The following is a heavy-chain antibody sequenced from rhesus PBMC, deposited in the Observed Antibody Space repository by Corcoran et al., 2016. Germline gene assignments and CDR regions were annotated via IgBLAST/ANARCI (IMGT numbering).Heavy chain of an antibody. CDR2: IYGSGIST. Sequence: QVQLQESGPGLVKPLETLSLTCAVSGGSISSNYWSWIRQPPGKGLEWIGYIYGSGISTNSNPSLKSRVTLSVDTSKHHFSLKLSSVPAAGTAVYYCAREAVAAGAFDYWGQGVLVTVSS. CDR1: GGSISSNY. V-gene: IGHV4S11*01. D-gene: IGHD6-13*01. J-gene: IGHJ4*01. CDR3: AREAVAAGAFDY.